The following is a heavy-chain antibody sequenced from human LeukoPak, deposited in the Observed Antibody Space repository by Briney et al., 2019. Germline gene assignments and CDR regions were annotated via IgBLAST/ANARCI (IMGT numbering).Heavy chain of an antibody. CDR3: ARGLFGSGSYLRY. CDR2: INHSGST. V-gene: IGHV4-34*01. J-gene: IGHJ4*02. D-gene: IGHD3-10*01. CDR1: GGSFSGYY. Sequence: PSETLSLTCAVYGGSFSGYYWSWIRQPPGKGLEWIGEINHSGSTNYNPSLKSRVTISVDTSKNQFSLKLSSVTAADTAVYCCARGLFGSGSYLRYWGQGTLVTVSS.